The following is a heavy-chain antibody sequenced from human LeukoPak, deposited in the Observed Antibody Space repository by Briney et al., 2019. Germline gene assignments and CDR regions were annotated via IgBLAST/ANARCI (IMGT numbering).Heavy chain of an antibody. Sequence: GGSLRLSCGASGFTVSSNYMSWGRQAPGQGLEWVSVICSGGSTYYADSVKGRFTISRDNSKNTLYLQMNSLRAEDTAVYYCARDDPSSYVWYGMDVWGQGTTVTVSS. CDR2: ICSGGST. V-gene: IGHV3-66*01. CDR1: GFTVSSNY. CDR3: ARDDPSSYVWYGMDV. J-gene: IGHJ6*02. D-gene: IGHD5-18*01.